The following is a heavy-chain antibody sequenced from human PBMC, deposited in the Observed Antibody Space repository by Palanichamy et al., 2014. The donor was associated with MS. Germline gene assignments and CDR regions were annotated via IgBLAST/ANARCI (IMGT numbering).Heavy chain of an antibody. CDR2: INPSGATT. Sequence: QAQLVQSAAEVKKPGASVKVSCKASGYISRSYYIHWVRQAPGQGLAWMGVINPSGATTIYAEKFQGRVTVTRGTSTSTAYMQLSSLRSEDTAVYYCASGGATVTDFWGQGTLVTVSS. V-gene: IGHV1-46*01. J-gene: IGHJ4*02. D-gene: IGHD4-17*01. CDR3: ASGGATVTDF. CDR1: GYISRSYY.